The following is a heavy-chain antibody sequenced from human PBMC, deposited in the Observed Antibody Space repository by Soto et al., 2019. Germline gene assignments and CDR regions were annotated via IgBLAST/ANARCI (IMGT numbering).Heavy chain of an antibody. CDR1: GFTLSDFA. V-gene: IGHV3-30-3*01. Sequence: HVQLVESGGGVVQPGRSLRLSCAVSGFTLSDFATHWVRQAPGRGLEWVAFLSYDGNTKSYADSVKGRFTISRDTSMNTLFLQMNSLRAEDTAVYYCARDIVAGSYFDYWGQGNLVTVSS. D-gene: IGHD6-19*01. J-gene: IGHJ4*02. CDR3: ARDIVAGSYFDY. CDR2: LSYDGNTK.